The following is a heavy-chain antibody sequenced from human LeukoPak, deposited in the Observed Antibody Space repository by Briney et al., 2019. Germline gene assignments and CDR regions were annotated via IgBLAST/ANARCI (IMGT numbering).Heavy chain of an antibody. Sequence: GASVKVSCKASGYTFTSYDINWVRQATGQGLEWMGWMNPNSGNTGYAQKFQGRVTITRNTSISTAYMELSSLRSEDTAVYYCARVVRYSSGPLTDLFPYSFDYWGQGTLVTVSS. CDR3: ARVVRYSSGPLTDLFPYSFDY. CDR2: MNPNSGNT. CDR1: GYTFTSYD. J-gene: IGHJ4*02. V-gene: IGHV1-8*03. D-gene: IGHD6-19*01.